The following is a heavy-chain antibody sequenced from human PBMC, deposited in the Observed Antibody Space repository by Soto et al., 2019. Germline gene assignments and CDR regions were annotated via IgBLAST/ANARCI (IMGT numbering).Heavy chain of an antibody. J-gene: IGHJ6*02. CDR3: ARDIDNRDYYYGLDV. Sequence: GGSLRLSCVASGFVFKNYEMNWVREAPGKGLEWISYISNSGNTIYVADSMRGRFTISRDNAKNSLFLQMNSLRADDTAVYYCARDIDNRDYYYGLDVWGQGTTVTVSS. CDR1: GFVFKNYE. V-gene: IGHV3-48*03. D-gene: IGHD1-20*01. CDR2: ISNSGNTI.